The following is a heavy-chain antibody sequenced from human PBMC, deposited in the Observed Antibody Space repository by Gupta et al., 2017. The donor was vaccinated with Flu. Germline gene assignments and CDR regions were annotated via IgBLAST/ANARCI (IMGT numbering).Heavy chain of an antibody. Sequence: WISWVRQAPGKALECVATIKLDRSEKYYVDSVAGRFTISRDNATTTLYLQLDSLRAEDTAVYYCAGYCSGGRCYSEFFDYWGQGTLVTVST. CDR1: W. V-gene: IGHV3-7*01. D-gene: IGHD2-15*01. CDR2: IKLDRSEK. J-gene: IGHJ4*02. CDR3: AGYCSGGRCYSEFFDY.